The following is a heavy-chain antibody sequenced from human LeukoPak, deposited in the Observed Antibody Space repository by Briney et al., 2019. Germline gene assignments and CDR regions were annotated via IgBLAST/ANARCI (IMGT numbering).Heavy chain of an antibody. CDR1: GGSINNYY. D-gene: IGHD3-22*01. Sequence: SETLSLTCIVSGGSINNYYWSWIRQPPGKGLEWIGFIYYTGSTNSSSSLKSRVTISADTSKNQFSLKLRSVTAADTAVYFCARHQGHDFYDSGGYYSCDYWGQGTLVGVSS. V-gene: IGHV4-59*08. CDR2: IYYTGST. CDR3: ARHQGHDFYDSGGYYSCDY. J-gene: IGHJ4*02.